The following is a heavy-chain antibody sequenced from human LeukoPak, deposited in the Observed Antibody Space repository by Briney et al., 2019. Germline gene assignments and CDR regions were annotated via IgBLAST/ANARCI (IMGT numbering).Heavy chain of an antibody. V-gene: IGHV3-23*01. D-gene: IGHD4-11*01. CDR2: ISGSGGTT. CDR3: ARVLPYDYINRFDR. CDR1: GFTFSSYA. Sequence: GGSLRLSCAASGFTFSSYAMSWVRQAPGKGLEWVSAISGSGGTTYYADSVKGRFTIPRDNAKNSLYLQMNSLRAEDTAVYYCARVLPYDYINRFDRWGQGTLVTVSS. J-gene: IGHJ5*02.